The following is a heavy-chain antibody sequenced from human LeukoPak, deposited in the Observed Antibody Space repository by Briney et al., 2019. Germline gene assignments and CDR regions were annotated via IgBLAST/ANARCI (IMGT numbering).Heavy chain of an antibody. D-gene: IGHD3-9*01. Sequence: ASVKVSCKASGGTFSSYAISWVRQAPGQGLEWMGWISAYNGHTNYAQKLQGRVTMTTDTSTSTAYMELRSLRSDDTAVYYCARDLKTGLSNFDYWGQGTLVTVSS. J-gene: IGHJ4*02. CDR3: ARDLKTGLSNFDY. V-gene: IGHV1-18*01. CDR1: GGTFSSYA. CDR2: ISAYNGHT.